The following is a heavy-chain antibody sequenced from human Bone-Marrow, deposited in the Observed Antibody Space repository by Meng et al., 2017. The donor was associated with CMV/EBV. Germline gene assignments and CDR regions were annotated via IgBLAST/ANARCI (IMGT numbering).Heavy chain of an antibody. D-gene: IGHD5-18*01. J-gene: IGHJ6*02. V-gene: IGHV3-30-3*01. CDR3: ARDLDSYDYYYYYGMDV. CDR2: ISYDGSNK. Sequence: GESLKISCAASGFTFSSYAMHWVRQAPGKGLEWVAVISYDGSNKYYADSVKGRCTISRDNSKNTLYLQMDSLRAEDTAVYYCARDLDSYDYYYYYGMDVWGQGTTVTVSS. CDR1: GFTFSSYA.